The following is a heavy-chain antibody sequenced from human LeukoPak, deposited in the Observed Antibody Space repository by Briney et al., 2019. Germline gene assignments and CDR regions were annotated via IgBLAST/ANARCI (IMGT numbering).Heavy chain of an antibody. J-gene: IGHJ6*02. Sequence: SETLSLTCAVYGGSFSGYYWSWIRQHPGKGLEWIGYIYYSGSTYYNPSLKSRVTISVDTSKNQFSLKLSSVTAADTAVYYCARGRRNGMDVWGQGTTVTVSS. CDR2: IYYSGST. CDR3: ARGRRNGMDV. V-gene: IGHV4-31*11. CDR1: GGSFSGYY.